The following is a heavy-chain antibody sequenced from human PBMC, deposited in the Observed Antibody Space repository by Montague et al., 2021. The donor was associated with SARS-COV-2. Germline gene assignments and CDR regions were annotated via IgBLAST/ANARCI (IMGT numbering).Heavy chain of an antibody. CDR2: IYYSGST. CDR1: GGSISSSSYY. V-gene: IGHV4-39*01. Sequence: SETLSLTCTVSGGSISSSSYYWSWIRQHPGKGLEWIGCIYYSGSTYYNPSLKSRVTISVDTSKNQFSLKLSSVTAADTAVYYCARHVSMTLCVLAEYFDSWGQGTLVTVSS. CDR3: ARHVSMTLCVLAEYFDS. J-gene: IGHJ4*02. D-gene: IGHD3-22*01.